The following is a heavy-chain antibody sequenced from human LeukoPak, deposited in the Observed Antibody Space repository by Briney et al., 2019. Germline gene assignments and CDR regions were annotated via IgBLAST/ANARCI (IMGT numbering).Heavy chain of an antibody. CDR2: IRSKANSYAT. CDR3: TRQHYDSFDY. V-gene: IGHV3-73*01. J-gene: IGHJ4*02. D-gene: IGHD3-22*01. Sequence: GGSLRLSCAASGFTLSGSAMHWVRQASGKGLEWVGRIRSKANSYATAYAASGKGRFTISRDDSKHTAYLQMNSLKTEDTAVYYCTRQHYDSFDYWGQGTLVTVSS. CDR1: GFTLSGSA.